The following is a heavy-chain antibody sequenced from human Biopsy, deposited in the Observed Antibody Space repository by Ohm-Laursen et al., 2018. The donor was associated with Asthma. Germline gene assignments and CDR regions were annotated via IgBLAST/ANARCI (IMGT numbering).Heavy chain of an antibody. Sequence: SLRLSCAASGFTVSTNGMSWVRQAPGKGLEWVSVIYSGGTSHTADSVRGRFTISRDYSKNTLYLQMHSLRAEDTAVYYCARGDSSGWSHYYFDYWGQGTLVTVSS. CDR2: IYSGGTS. V-gene: IGHV3-53*01. CDR1: GFTVSTNG. J-gene: IGHJ4*02. CDR3: ARGDSSGWSHYYFDY. D-gene: IGHD6-19*01.